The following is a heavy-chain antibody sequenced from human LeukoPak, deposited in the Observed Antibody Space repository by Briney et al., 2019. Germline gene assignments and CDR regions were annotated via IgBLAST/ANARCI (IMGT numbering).Heavy chain of an antibody. D-gene: IGHD3-10*01. CDR1: GYSISSGYY. V-gene: IGHV4-38-2*02. CDR3: ATESYYYGSGSPGYWYFDL. Sequence: SETLSLTCSVSGYSISSGYYWGWIRQPPGKGLEWIGEINHSGSTNYNPSLKSRVTISVDTSKNQFSLKLSSVTAADTAVYYCATESYYYGSGSPGYWYFDLWGRGTLVTVSS. CDR2: INHSGST. J-gene: IGHJ2*01.